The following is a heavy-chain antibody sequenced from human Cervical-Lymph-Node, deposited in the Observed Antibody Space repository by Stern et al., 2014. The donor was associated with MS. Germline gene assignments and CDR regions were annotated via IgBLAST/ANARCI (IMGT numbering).Heavy chain of an antibody. CDR2: ISGKGGTT. CDR1: GFTFSNYA. CDR3: AKVRVEYSGGWYYAWPFDY. V-gene: IGHV3-23*04. D-gene: IGHD6-19*01. J-gene: IGHJ4*02. Sequence: EVQLVESGGGLVQPGGSLRLSCAASGFTFSNYAMSWVRQAPGMGLEWVSGISGKGGTTYYADSVKGRFTISRDNSRNTLYLQMNSLSAEDTAVYYCAKVRVEYSGGWYYAWPFDYWGQGTLVTVSS.